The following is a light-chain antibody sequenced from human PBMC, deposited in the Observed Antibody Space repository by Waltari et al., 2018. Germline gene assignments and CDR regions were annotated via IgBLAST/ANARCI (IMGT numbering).Light chain of an antibody. CDR3: QQRNSYPIT. CDR2: AAS. CDR1: QCINSH. V-gene: IGKV1-9*01. J-gene: IGKJ5*01. Sequence: DIQLTQSPSFLSASVGDRVTITCRASQCINSHLVWYHQPPGKAPKLLIDAASTLQSGVPSRFSGSGSGTEFTLTISSLQPEDFATYYCQQRNSYPITFGQGTRLEIK.